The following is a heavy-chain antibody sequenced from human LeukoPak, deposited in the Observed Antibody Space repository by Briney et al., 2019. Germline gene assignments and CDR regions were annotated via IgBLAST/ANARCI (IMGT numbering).Heavy chain of an antibody. CDR3: ARADGSGSYDNPLTYYYYYYMDV. J-gene: IGHJ6*03. CDR2: IYTSGST. V-gene: IGHV4-61*02. Sequence: SETLSLTCTVSGGSISSGLYYWGWIRQPGGEGREWIVRIYTSGSTNYNPSRKSRLTISVNTSENQCSLKLTSVTAADTAVYYCARADGSGSYDNPLTYYYYYYMDVWGKGTTVTISS. CDR1: GGSISSGLYY. D-gene: IGHD3-10*01.